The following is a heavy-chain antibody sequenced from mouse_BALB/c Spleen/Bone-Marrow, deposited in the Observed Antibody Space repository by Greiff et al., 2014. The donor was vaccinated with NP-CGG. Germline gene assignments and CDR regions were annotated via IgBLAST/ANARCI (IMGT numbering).Heavy chain of an antibody. CDR2: FRCHNGAT. CDR3: ARVSYDYDYAMDY. J-gene: IGHJ4*01. Sequence: LVKTGASVKISCKASGYSFTGYYMPWFNQSLGKGLEGFGYFRCHNGATSYNQKFKGKATFTVDTSSSIAYMQFNSLTSEDSAVYYCARVSYDYDYAMDYWGQGTSVTVSS. CDR1: GYSFTGYY. V-gene: IGHV1S34*01. D-gene: IGHD2-4*01.